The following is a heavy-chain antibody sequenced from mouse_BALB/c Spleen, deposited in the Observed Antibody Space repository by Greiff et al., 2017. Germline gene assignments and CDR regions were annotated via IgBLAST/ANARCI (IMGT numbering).Heavy chain of an antibody. CDR3: ARGDGSSYWFAY. J-gene: IGHJ3*01. D-gene: IGHD1-1*01. CDR2: ISSGSSTI. V-gene: IGHV5-17*02. Sequence: EVKLVESGGGLVQPGGSRKLSCAASGFTFSSFGMHWVRQAPEKGLEWVAYISSGSSTIYYADTVKGRFTISRDNPKNTLFLQMTSLRSEDTAMYYCARGDGSSYWFAYWGQGTLVTVSA. CDR1: GFTFSSFG.